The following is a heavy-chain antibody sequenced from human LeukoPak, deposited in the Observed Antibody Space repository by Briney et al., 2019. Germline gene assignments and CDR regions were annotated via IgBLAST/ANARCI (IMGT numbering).Heavy chain of an antibody. Sequence: GGSLRLSCAASGFTFSSYSMNWVGKAPGKGLEWVSSISSSSSYIYYADSVKGRFTISRDNAKNSLYLQMNSLRAEDTAVYYCASLGGNDYWGQGTLVTVSS. D-gene: IGHD3-16*01. CDR3: ASLGGNDY. CDR1: GFTFSSYS. J-gene: IGHJ4*02. V-gene: IGHV3-21*01. CDR2: ISSSSSYI.